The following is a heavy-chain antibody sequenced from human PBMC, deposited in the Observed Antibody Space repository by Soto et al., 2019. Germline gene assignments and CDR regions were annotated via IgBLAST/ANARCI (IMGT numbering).Heavy chain of an antibody. D-gene: IGHD3-22*01. CDR3: TRLYDYSHFDNSGVYYGPGLY. CDR1: GFNFDDYS. Sequence: GGSLRLSCAASGFNFDDYSMHWVRQAPGQGLEWVSLINWDGSNTYYADSVKGRFTISRDNSRNSVYLELTSLRVEDTAVYYCTRLYDYSHFDNSGVYYGPGLYWGQGTLVTVSS. V-gene: IGHV3-43*01. J-gene: IGHJ4*02. CDR2: INWDGSNT.